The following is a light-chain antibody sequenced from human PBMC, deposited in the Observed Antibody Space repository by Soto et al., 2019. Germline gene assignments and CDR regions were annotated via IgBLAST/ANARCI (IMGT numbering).Light chain of an antibody. CDR3: QQYNNWPVT. V-gene: IGKV3-15*01. CDR1: QSVNSRF. Sequence: EIVLTQSPGALSLSPGERATLSCRASQSVNSRFLAWYQQKPGQAPRLLISGASTRATGIPARFSGSGSGTEFTLTISSLQSEDFAVYYCQQYNNWPVTFGQGTKVDIK. J-gene: IGKJ1*01. CDR2: GAS.